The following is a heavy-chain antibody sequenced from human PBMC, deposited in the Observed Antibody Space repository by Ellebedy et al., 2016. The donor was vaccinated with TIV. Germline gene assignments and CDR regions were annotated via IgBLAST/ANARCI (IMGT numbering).Heavy chain of an antibody. CDR1: GGTFSSYA. D-gene: IGHD3-22*01. CDR3: ARDKGREITMIVVEWDY. J-gene: IGHJ4*02. CDR2: ISAYNGNT. Sequence: ASVKVSXXASGGTFSSYAISWVRQAPGQGLEWMGWISAYNGNTNYAQKLQGRVTMTTDTSTSTAYMELRSLRSDDTAVYYCARDKGREITMIVVEWDYWGQGTLVTVSS. V-gene: IGHV1-18*01.